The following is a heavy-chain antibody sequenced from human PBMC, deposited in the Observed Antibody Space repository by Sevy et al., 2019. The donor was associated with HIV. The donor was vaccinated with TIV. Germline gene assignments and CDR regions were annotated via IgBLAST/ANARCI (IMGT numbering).Heavy chain of an antibody. CDR3: SRNRWNGYSNWFDP. Sequence: GGSLRLSCAASGFTFTMYGLHWVRQAPGKGLDWVALISYDGSDKYYADSVKGRFTISRDNSTNTLYLQMNSLRAEDTAVYYCSRNRWNGYSNWFDPWGQGTLVTVSS. V-gene: IGHV3-30*03. CDR2: ISYDGSDK. CDR1: GFTFTMYG. J-gene: IGHJ5*02. D-gene: IGHD3-3*01.